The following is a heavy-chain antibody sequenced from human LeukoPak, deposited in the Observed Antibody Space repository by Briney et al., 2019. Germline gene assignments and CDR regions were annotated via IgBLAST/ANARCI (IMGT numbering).Heavy chain of an antibody. CDR2: VFSGGTT. CDR3: ARDTGSFDY. Sequence: GGSLRLSCAASAFTVSSNYMSWVRQAPGKGLEWVSVVFSGGTTYYADSVKGRFTISRDNSKNSLYLQMNSLRAEDTAVYYCARDTGSFDYWGQGTLVTVSS. D-gene: IGHD2-8*02. V-gene: IGHV3-53*01. CDR1: AFTVSSNY. J-gene: IGHJ4*02.